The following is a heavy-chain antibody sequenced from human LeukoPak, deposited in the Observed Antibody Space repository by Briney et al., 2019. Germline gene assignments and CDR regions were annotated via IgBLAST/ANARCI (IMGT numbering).Heavy chain of an antibody. CDR3: ARVDVDIVATDNYYYGMDV. CDR1: GYTFTSYG. D-gene: IGHD5-12*01. V-gene: IGHV1-18*01. CDR2: ISAYNGNT. Sequence: ASVKVSCKASGYTFTSYGISWVRQAPGQGLEWMGWISAYNGNTNYAQKLQGRVTMTTDTSTSTAYMELSSLRSEDTAVYYCARVDVDIVATDNYYYGMDVWGQGTTVTVSS. J-gene: IGHJ6*02.